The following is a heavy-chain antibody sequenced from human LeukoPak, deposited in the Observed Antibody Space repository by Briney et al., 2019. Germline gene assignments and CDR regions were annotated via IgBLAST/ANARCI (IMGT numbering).Heavy chain of an antibody. V-gene: IGHV4-59*08. CDR1: GGSISSYY. J-gene: IGHJ4*02. CDR3: ASLNGSGYYFDY. D-gene: IGHD3-3*01. Sequence: SETLSLTCTVSGGSISSYYWSWIRQPPGKGLEWIGYIYYSGSTNYNPSLKSRVTISVDTSKNQFSLKLSSVTAADTAVYYCASLNGSGYYFDYWGQGTLVTVSS. CDR2: IYYSGST.